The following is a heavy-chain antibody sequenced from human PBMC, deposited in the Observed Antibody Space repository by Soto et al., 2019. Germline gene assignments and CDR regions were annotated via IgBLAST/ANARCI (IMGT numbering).Heavy chain of an antibody. J-gene: IGHJ5*02. D-gene: IGHD6-6*01. CDR1: GGSISSYY. CDR3: ARLEGVAARLLPTNWFDP. Sequence: NPSETLSLTCTVSGGSISSYYWSWIRQPPGKGLEWIGYIYYSGSTNYNPSLKSRVTISVDTSKNQFSLKLSSVTAADTAVYYCARLEGVAARLLPTNWFDPWGQGTLVTVSS. CDR2: IYYSGST. V-gene: IGHV4-59*08.